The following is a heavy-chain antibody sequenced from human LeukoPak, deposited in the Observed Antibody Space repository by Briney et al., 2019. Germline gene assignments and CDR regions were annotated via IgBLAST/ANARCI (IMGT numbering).Heavy chain of an antibody. V-gene: IGHV3-48*01. Sequence: GGSLRLSCAASGFTFTTYSMAWVRQAPGKGLEWVSFISSSGSAIYYADSVKGRFTISRDNAGNSVYLQMNSMGSEDTAVYYCARRLPAAILDPWGQGTLVTVSS. CDR2: ISSSGSAI. J-gene: IGHJ5*02. D-gene: IGHD2-2*01. CDR1: GFTFTTYS. CDR3: ARRLPAAILDP.